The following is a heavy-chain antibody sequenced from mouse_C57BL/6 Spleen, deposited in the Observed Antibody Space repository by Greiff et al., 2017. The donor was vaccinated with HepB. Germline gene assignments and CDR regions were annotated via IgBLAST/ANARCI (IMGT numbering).Heavy chain of an antibody. CDR1: GYTFTDYN. V-gene: IGHV1-18*01. Sequence: VQLKESGPELVKPGAPVKIPCKASGYTFTDYNMDWVKQSHGKSLEWIGDINPNNGGTIYNQKFKGKATLTVDKSSSTAYMELRSLTSEDTAVYYCASSSYPFAYWGQGTLVTVSA. CDR3: ASSSYPFAY. J-gene: IGHJ3*01. CDR2: INPNNGGT. D-gene: IGHD1-1*01.